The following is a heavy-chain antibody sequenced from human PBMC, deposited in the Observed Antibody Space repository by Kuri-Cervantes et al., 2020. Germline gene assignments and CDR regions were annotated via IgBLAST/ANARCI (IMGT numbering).Heavy chain of an antibody. Sequence: GGSLQISCKGSGNSFTTYWVGWVRQIPGKGLEWMGIIYPAHSETTYSPSFQGQVTISADKSISTAYLQWSSLKASDSAMYYCAGGTYPRRVVRAARYYDGMDVWGQGTTVTVSS. CDR3: AGGTYPRRVVRAARYYDGMDV. J-gene: IGHJ6*02. CDR2: IYPAHSET. D-gene: IGHD2-2*01. V-gene: IGHV5-51*01. CDR1: GNSFTTYW.